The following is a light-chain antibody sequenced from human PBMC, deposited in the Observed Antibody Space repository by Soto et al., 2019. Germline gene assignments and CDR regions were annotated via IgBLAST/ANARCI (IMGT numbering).Light chain of an antibody. V-gene: IGKV3-11*01. CDR1: QSVSSY. CDR2: DAS. Sequence: EIVLTQSPDTLSLSPGQRATLSCRASQSVSSYLAWYQQKPGQAPRLLIYDASNRATGIPARFSGSGSGTDFTLTISSLEPEDFAVYYCQQRSNWPPTFGGGTKGDIK. CDR3: QQRSNWPPT. J-gene: IGKJ4*01.